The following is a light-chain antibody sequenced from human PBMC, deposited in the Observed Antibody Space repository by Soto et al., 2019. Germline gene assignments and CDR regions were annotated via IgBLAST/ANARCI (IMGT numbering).Light chain of an antibody. CDR1: ESVRSN. CDR2: DAS. CDR3: QQYNHWPPNT. Sequence: DIVMTQSPDTLSVSPGERATLSCRASESVRSNLAWYHQQRGQAPRLVIYDASTRATVVPARISGSGSGTEFTLSIRSLQSEDLEVYYCQQYNHWPPNTFGQGTKLEIK. V-gene: IGKV3-15*01. J-gene: IGKJ2*01.